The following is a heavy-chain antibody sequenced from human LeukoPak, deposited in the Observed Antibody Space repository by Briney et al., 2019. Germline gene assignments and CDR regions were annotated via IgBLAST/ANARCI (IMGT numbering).Heavy chain of an antibody. CDR3: AKSYMIVVLTAFDY. Sequence: GGSLRLSCAASGFTFRSYAMSWVRQAPGKGLEWVSAISGSGGSTYYADSVKGRFTISRDNSKNTLYLQMNSLRAEDTAVYYCAKSYMIVVLTAFDYWGQGTLVTVSS. CDR2: ISGSGGST. V-gene: IGHV3-23*01. J-gene: IGHJ4*02. D-gene: IGHD3-22*01. CDR1: GFTFRSYA.